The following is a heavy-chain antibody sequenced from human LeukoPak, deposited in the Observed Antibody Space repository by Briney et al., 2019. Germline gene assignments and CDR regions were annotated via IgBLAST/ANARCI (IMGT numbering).Heavy chain of an antibody. CDR1: GGSISSYY. CDR2: IYYSGST. D-gene: IGHD3-10*01. J-gene: IGHJ4*02. CDR3: ARHRVLLWFGELSHRKYYFDY. V-gene: IGHV4-59*08. Sequence: SETLSLTCTVSGGSISSYYWSWIRQPPGKGLEWIGYIYYSGSTNYNPSLKSRVTISVDTSKNQFSLKLSSVTAADTAVYYCARHRVLLWFGELSHRKYYFDYWGQGTLVTVSS.